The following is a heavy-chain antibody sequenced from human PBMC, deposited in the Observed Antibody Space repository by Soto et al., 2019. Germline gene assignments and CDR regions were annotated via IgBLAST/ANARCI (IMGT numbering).Heavy chain of an antibody. CDR2: ISWNSGSI. D-gene: IGHD4-4*01. CDR1: GFTFDDYA. CDR3: AKGGFTMTTVTTFDY. V-gene: IGHV3-9*01. Sequence: GGSLRLSCAASGFTFDDYAMHWVRQAPGKGLEWVSGISWNSGSIGYADSVKGRFTISRDNAKNSLYLQMNSLRAEDTALYYCAKGGFTMTTVTTFDYWGQGTLVTVSS. J-gene: IGHJ4*02.